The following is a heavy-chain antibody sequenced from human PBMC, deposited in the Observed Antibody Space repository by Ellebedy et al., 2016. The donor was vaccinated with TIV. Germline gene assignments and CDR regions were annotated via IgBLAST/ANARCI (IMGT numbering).Heavy chain of an antibody. CDR3: ATDGSYGDYLSPTHAFEN. D-gene: IGHD4-17*01. CDR2: IRLDGGDK. CDR1: GFSFSTYW. J-gene: IGHJ3*02. V-gene: IGHV3-7*01. Sequence: GESLKISCVASGFSFSTYWMTWVRQAPGKGLEWVANIRLDGGDKYYVDSVKGRFTISRDNPKNSLYLHMNSLRAEDTAVYYCATDGSYGDYLSPTHAFENWGQGTMVIVSS.